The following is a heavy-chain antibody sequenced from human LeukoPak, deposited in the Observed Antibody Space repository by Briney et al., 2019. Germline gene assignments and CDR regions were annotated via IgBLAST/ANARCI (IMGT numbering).Heavy chain of an antibody. V-gene: IGHV3-30*04. CDR1: GFTFSSYA. D-gene: IGHD6-19*01. CDR3: ARVPGRSGQDFVDY. Sequence: HAGGSLRLSCAASGFTFSSYAMHWVRQAPGKGLEWVAVISYDGSNKYYADSVKGRFTISRDNSKNTLYLQMSSLRAEDTAVYYCARVPGRSGQDFVDYWGQGTLVTVSS. J-gene: IGHJ4*02. CDR2: ISYDGSNK.